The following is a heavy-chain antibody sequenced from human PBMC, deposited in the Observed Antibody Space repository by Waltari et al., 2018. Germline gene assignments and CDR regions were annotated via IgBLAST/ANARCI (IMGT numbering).Heavy chain of an antibody. CDR3: TLYSDAFDI. Sequence: EVQLVESGGGLVQPGGSLKLSCAASGFTFSGSALHWVRQASGKGLEWVGRIRSKANSYATAYAASVKGRFTISRDDSKNTAYLQMNSLKTEDTAVYYCTLYSDAFDIWGQGTMVTVSS. D-gene: IGHD5-18*01. CDR1: GFTFSGSA. CDR2: IRSKANSYAT. V-gene: IGHV3-73*02. J-gene: IGHJ3*02.